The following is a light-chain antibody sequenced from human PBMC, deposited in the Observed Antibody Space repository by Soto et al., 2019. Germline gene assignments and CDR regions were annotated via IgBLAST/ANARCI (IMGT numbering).Light chain of an antibody. CDR2: AAS. Sequence: DIQMTQSPSSLSASVGDRVTITCRASLSISIYLNWYQQKPGKAPKLLIYAASSLQSGVPSRFSGSGSGTDFTLTISSLQPEDFAIYYCQQSYSISYTFGQGTKLEIK. J-gene: IGKJ2*01. CDR3: QQSYSISYT. CDR1: LSISIY. V-gene: IGKV1-39*01.